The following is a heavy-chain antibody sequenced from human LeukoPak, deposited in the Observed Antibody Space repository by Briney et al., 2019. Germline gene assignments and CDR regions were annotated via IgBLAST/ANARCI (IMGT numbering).Heavy chain of an antibody. Sequence: GRSLRLSCAASGFTFSSYAMHWVRQAPGKGLEWVAVISYDGSNKYYADSVKGRFTISRDNSKNTLYLQMNSLRAEDTAVYYCARVLLSDSSGYYGIDYWGQGTLVTVSS. D-gene: IGHD3-22*01. J-gene: IGHJ4*02. CDR1: GFTFSSYA. CDR2: ISYDGSNK. CDR3: ARVLLSDSSGYYGIDY. V-gene: IGHV3-30-3*01.